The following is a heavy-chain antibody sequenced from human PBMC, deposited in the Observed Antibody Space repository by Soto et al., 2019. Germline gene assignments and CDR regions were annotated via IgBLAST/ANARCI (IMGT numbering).Heavy chain of an antibody. D-gene: IGHD3-22*01. V-gene: IGHV1-69*13. CDR2: IIPIFGTA. CDR3: ARVRQYDSPEYYYFDL. Sequence: SVKVSCKASGGTFSSYAISWVRQAPGQGLEWMGGIIPIFGTANYAQKFQGRVTITADESTSTAYMELSSLRSDDTAVYFCARVRQYDSPEYYYFDLWGQGPLVTVSS. CDR1: GGTFSSYA. J-gene: IGHJ4*02.